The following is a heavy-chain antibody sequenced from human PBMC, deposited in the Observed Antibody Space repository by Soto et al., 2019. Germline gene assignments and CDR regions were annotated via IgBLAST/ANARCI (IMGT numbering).Heavy chain of an antibody. D-gene: IGHD1-26*01. Sequence: QVQLVQSGAEVKKPGASVKVSCKASGYTFTSYGISWVRQAPGQGLEWMGWISAYNGNTYYAQKLQGRVSMTTDTPTSTAYMELRSLRSDDTAVYYCARSALIVGAARFGPWGQGTLVTVSS. V-gene: IGHV1-18*04. CDR2: ISAYNGNT. J-gene: IGHJ5*02. CDR1: GYTFTSYG. CDR3: ARSALIVGAARFGP.